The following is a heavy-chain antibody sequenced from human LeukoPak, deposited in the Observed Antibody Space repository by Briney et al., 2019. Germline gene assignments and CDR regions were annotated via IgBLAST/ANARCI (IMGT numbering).Heavy chain of an antibody. CDR1: GYIFTSYA. CDR3: ARGAYILGFCSSTSCSPSLSQASD. J-gene: IGHJ4*02. V-gene: IGHV1-3*01. CDR2: INAGNGNT. D-gene: IGHD2-2*01. Sequence: ASVKVSCKASGYIFTSYAMHWVRHAPGQRLEWMGWINAGNGNTKYSQKFQGRVTITRDKSASTIYMDLSSLRSEDTAVYYCARGAYILGFCSSTSCSPSLSQASDWGQGTLVTVSS.